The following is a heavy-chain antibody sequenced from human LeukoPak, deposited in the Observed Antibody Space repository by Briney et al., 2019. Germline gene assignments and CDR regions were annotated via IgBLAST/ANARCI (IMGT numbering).Heavy chain of an antibody. CDR3: ARNLIPEQLVLNF. D-gene: IGHD6-13*01. CDR2: IYDSGRT. V-gene: IGHV4-59*01. Sequence: SETLSLTCTVSGGSISSYYWTWIRQPPGKGLEWIGYIYDSGRTNYNPSLKSRVTISVDTSKNQFSLNLRSVTPEDTAVYYCARNLIPEQLVLNFWGQGTLVTVSS. CDR1: GGSISSYY. J-gene: IGHJ4*02.